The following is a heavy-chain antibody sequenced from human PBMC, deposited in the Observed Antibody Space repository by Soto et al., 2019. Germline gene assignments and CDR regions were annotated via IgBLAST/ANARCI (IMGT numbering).Heavy chain of an antibody. CDR3: AREVYYYDSSGEFDY. V-gene: IGHV1-69*08. D-gene: IGHD3-22*01. J-gene: IGHJ4*02. CDR2: IIPILGIA. Sequence: QVQLVQSGAEVKKPGSSVKVSCKASGGTFSSYTISWVRQAPGQGLEWMGRIIPILGIANYAQKFQGRVTITADKSTSTAYMELSSLRSEDTAVYYCAREVYYYDSSGEFDYWGQGTLVTVSS. CDR1: GGTFSSYT.